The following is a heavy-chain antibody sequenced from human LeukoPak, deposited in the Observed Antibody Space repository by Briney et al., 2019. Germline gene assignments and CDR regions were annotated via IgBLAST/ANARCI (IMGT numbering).Heavy chain of an antibody. V-gene: IGHV4-61*01. Sequence: SETLSLTCTVSGGSISSSSYYWSWIRQPPGKGLEWIGYIYYSGSTNYNPSLKSLVTISVDTSKNQFSLKLSSVTAADTAVYYCARGACTYYFDYWGQGTLVTVSS. J-gene: IGHJ4*02. CDR3: ARGACTYYFDY. CDR1: GGSISSSSYY. CDR2: IYYSGST.